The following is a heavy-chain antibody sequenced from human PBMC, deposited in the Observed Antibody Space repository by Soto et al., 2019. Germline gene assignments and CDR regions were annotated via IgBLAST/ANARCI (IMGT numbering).Heavy chain of an antibody. D-gene: IGHD2-2*01. J-gene: IGHJ5*02. CDR2: IFSNDDK. CDR1: GLSLSSGRLG. CDR3: ALIKDCSRTDCYLASFDP. V-gene: IGHV2-26*01. Sequence: QVTLKESGPVLVKPTETLTLTCTVSGLSLSSGRLGVSWIRQPPGKALEWLAHIFSNDDKSYSTSLRSRLTISKDPSRGQVVLTMTTMDPMDSATYYCALIKDCSRTDCYLASFDPWGQGTLVTVSS.